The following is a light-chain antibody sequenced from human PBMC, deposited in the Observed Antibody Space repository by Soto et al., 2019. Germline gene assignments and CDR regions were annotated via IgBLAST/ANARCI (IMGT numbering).Light chain of an antibody. CDR1: TSDIGSNT. J-gene: IGLJ1*01. CDR3: QTYDSSLSGLYV. Sequence: QSVLTQPPSASGTPGQKVTISCSGATSDIGSNTIHWYRHLPGSGPTLVVFNNDQRPSGVPDRISGSKSGTSASLAIAGLQTEDEGDYYCQTYDSSLSGLYVFGTGTKLTVL. CDR2: NND. V-gene: IGLV1-44*01.